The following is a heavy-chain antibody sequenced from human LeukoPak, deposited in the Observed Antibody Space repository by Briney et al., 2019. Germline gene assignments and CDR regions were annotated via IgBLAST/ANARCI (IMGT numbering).Heavy chain of an antibody. J-gene: IGHJ4*02. V-gene: IGHV3-15*07. Sequence: GGSLRLSCSASGLTFTNAWMNWVRQAPGGGLDWVGRIASKTDGGATDYAAPVKGRFTISRDDSKNTLNLQMNSLKTEDTAVYYCTTGIRGDWGQGTLVTVSS. CDR2: IASKTDGGAT. CDR3: TTGIRGD. CDR1: GLTFTNAW. D-gene: IGHD3-10*01.